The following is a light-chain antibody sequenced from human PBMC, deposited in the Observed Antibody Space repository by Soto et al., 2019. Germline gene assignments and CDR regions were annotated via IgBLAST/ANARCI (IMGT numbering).Light chain of an antibody. Sequence: DIVMTQSPDSLAVSLGERATINCKSSQSISDSSNNKKKLAWYQQKPGQPPKLLISWASIRESGVPDRFSGSGSGTDFTLTISSLQAEDVAVYFCHQYYDTAWAFGQGTKVEIK. CDR3: HQYYDTAWA. J-gene: IGKJ1*01. V-gene: IGKV4-1*01. CDR1: QSISDSSNNKKK. CDR2: WAS.